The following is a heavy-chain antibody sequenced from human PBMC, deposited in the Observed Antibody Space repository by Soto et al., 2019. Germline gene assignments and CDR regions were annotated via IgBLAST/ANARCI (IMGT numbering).Heavy chain of an antibody. V-gene: IGHV4-34*01. CDR3: AREGDSSGWYYFDY. CDR2: INHSGST. J-gene: IGHJ4*02. D-gene: IGHD6-19*01. CDR1: GGSFSGYY. Sequence: QVQLQQWGAGLLKPSETLSLTCAVYGGSFSGYYWSWIRQPPGKGLEWIGEINHSGSTNYNPSLKSRVTISVDTSKNQFSLKLSSVTAADTAVYYCAREGDSSGWYYFDYWGQGTLVTVSS.